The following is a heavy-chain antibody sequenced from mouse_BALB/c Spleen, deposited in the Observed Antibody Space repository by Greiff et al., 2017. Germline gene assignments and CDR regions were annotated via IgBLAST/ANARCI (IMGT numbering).Heavy chain of an antibody. CDR3: ARRGNRYDALDY. J-gene: IGHJ2*01. D-gene: IGHD2-14*01. CDR1: GFAFSSYD. V-gene: IGHV5-12-1*01. Sequence: EVKVVESGGGLVKPGGSLKLSCAASGFAFSSYDMSWVRQTPEKRLEWVAYISSGGGSTYYPDTVKGRFTISRDNAKNTLYLQMSSLKSEDTAMYYCARRGNRYDALDYWGQGTTLTVSS. CDR2: ISSGGGST.